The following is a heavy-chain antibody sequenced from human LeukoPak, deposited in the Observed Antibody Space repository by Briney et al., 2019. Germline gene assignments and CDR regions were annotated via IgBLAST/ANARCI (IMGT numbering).Heavy chain of an antibody. CDR2: ISSSGSTI. D-gene: IGHD3-9*01. J-gene: IGHJ4*02. CDR3: AVLTGYYSY. Sequence: GGSLRLSCAASGFTFSSYEMNWVRQAPGKGLEWVSYISSSGSTIYYAASVKGRFTISRDNAKNSLYLQMNSLRAEDTAVYYCAVLTGYYSYWGQGTLVTVSS. V-gene: IGHV3-48*03. CDR1: GFTFSSYE.